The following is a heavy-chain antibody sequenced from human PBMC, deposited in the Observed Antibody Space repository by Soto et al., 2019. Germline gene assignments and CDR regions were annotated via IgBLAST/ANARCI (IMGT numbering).Heavy chain of an antibody. D-gene: IGHD4-17*01. V-gene: IGHV4-61*01. CDR2: VYYSGTT. J-gene: IGHJ4*02. Sequence: SETLSLTCSVSGGSVSDKTYYWSWIRQPPGKRLEWIGYVYYSGTTNYNPYLKSRVTISVDLSKNRFSLRLSSVTTADTALYYCARTTAVPNTLRSGYFFDYWGQGTLVTVSS. CDR1: GGSVSDKTYY. CDR3: ARTTAVPNTLRSGYFFDY.